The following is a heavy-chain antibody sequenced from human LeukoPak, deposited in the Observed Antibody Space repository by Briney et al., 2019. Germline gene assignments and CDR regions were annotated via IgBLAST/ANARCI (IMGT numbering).Heavy chain of an antibody. CDR1: GGSISSTSYY. V-gene: IGHV4-39*07. CDR2: IYYSGST. J-gene: IGHJ4*02. CDR3: ARWARAYCSSTSCYGGDY. Sequence: PSETLSLTCTVSGGSISSTSYYWGWIRQPPGKGLEWIGSIYYSGSTYYNPSLKSRVTISVDTSKNQFSLKLSSVTAADTAVYYCARWARAYCSSTSCYGGDYWGQGTLVTVSS. D-gene: IGHD2-2*01.